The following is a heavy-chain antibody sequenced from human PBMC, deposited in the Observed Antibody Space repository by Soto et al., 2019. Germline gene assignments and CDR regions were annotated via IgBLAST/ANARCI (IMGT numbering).Heavy chain of an antibody. J-gene: IGHJ6*02. D-gene: IGHD2-21*01. V-gene: IGHV3-33*01. Sequence: SLRLSCAASGFTFSSYGMHWVRQAPGKRLEWVAVIWYDGSNKYYADSVKGRFTISRDNSKNTLYLQMNSLRAEDTAVYYCARDLGDYYYYGMDVWGQGTTVTVSS. CDR1: GFTFSSYG. CDR2: IWYDGSNK. CDR3: ARDLGDYYYYGMDV.